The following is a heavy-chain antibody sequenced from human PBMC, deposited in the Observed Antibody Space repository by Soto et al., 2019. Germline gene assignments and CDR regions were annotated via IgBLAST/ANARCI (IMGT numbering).Heavy chain of an antibody. CDR3: ARGVGSSPPRY. V-gene: IGHV4-59*01. CDR2: VYDNGRP. Sequence: SETLSLTCTISGGSISVYYWGWIRQSPRQGLEWIGYVYDNGRPYYSPSLKSRVTISADTSKNQISLKLTSATAADTAVYYCARGVGSSPPRYWGRGTLVTVSS. J-gene: IGHJ4*02. CDR1: GGSISVYY. D-gene: IGHD3-9*01.